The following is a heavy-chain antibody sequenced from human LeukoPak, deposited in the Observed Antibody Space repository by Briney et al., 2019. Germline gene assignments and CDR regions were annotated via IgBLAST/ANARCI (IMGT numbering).Heavy chain of an antibody. Sequence: SETLSLTCAVYGGSFSGHSWSWIRQPPGKGLEWIGEVIHGGSTNYNPSLKSRVIISVDTSKNQFSLKLSSVTAADTAVYYCARINYGDYWGQGTLVTVSS. CDR2: VIHGGST. CDR3: ARINYGDY. CDR1: GGSFSGHS. V-gene: IGHV4-34*12. J-gene: IGHJ4*02.